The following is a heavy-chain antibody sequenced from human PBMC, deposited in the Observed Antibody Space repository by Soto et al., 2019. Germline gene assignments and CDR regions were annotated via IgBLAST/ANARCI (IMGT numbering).Heavy chain of an antibody. J-gene: IGHJ4*02. CDR2: ISGSGGST. CDR3: AKESSRICGVVIIDDD. V-gene: IGHV3-23*01. D-gene: IGHD3-3*01. CDR1: GFTFSSYA. Sequence: EVQLLESGGGLVQPGGSLRLSCAASGFTFSSYAMSWVRQAPGKELEWVSAISGSGGSTYYADSVKGRFTISRDKSNKALYLQMNSLRAEDTAVYYCAKESSRICGVVIIDDDWGQGTLVTVSS.